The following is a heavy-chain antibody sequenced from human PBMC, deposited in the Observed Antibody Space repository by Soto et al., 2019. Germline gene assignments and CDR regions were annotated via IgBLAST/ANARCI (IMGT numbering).Heavy chain of an antibody. CDR2: INAGNGNT. CDR3: ARDQRIAAAGNPTDY. Sequence: ASVKVSCKASGYTFTSYAMHWVRQAPGQRLEWMGWINAGNGNTKYSQKFQGRVTITRDTSASTAYMELSSLRSEDTAVYYCARDQRIAAAGNPTDYWGQGTLVTVSS. J-gene: IGHJ4*02. CDR1: GYTFTSYA. D-gene: IGHD6-13*01. V-gene: IGHV1-3*01.